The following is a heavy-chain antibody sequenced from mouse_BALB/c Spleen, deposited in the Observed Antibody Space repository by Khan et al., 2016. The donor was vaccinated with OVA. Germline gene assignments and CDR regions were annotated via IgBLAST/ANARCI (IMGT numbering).Heavy chain of an antibody. D-gene: IGHD2-4*01. CDR2: IWSGGST. J-gene: IGHJ3*01. CDR1: GFSLTNYG. V-gene: IGHV2-2*02. CDR3: ARNYDYDEGLAY. Sequence: QVQLQQSGPGLVQPSQSLSITCTVSGFSLTNYGVHWVRQSPGKGLEWLGVIWSGGSTDYNAAFISRLSISKDNSKSQVFFKMNSLQPNDSTIYYCARNYDYDEGLAYWGQGTLVTVSA.